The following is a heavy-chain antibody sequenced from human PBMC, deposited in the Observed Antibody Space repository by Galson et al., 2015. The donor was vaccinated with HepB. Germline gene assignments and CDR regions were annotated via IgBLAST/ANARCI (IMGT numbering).Heavy chain of an antibody. D-gene: IGHD3-9*01. CDR3: ARNRKGAGYYSGTFDY. CDR1: GYTFTSYA. Sequence: SVKVSCKASGYTFTSYAMHWVRQAPGQRLEWMGWINAGNGNTKYSQEFQGRVTITRDTSASTAYMELSSLRSEDTAVYYCARNRKGAGYYSGTFDYWGQGTLVTVSS. J-gene: IGHJ4*02. V-gene: IGHV1-3*01. CDR2: INAGNGNT.